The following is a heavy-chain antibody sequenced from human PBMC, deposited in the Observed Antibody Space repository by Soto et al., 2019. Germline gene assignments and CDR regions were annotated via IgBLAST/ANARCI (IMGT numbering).Heavy chain of an antibody. CDR1: GFTFSSYG. D-gene: IGHD5-12*01. V-gene: IGHV3-30*18. J-gene: IGHJ6*03. CDR2: ISYDGSNK. CDR3: AKEFAGYDAYYYYYMDV. Sequence: GGSLRLSCAASGFTFSSYGMHWVRQAPGKGLEWVAVISYDGSNKYYADSVKGRFTISRDNSKNTLYLQMNSLRAEDTAVYYCAKEFAGYDAYYYYYMDVWGKGTTVTVSS.